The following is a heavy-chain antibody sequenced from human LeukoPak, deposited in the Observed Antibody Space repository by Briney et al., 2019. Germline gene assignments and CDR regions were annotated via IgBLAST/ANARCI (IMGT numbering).Heavy chain of an antibody. CDR3: AKGLDYYYYMDV. CDR2: IWYDGSNK. V-gene: IGHV3-33*06. J-gene: IGHJ6*03. D-gene: IGHD5/OR15-5a*01. CDR1: GFTFSSYG. Sequence: GGSLRLSCAASGFTFSSYGMHWVRQAPGKGLEWVAVIWYDGSNKYYADYVKGRFTISRDNSKNTLYLQMNSLRAEDTAVYCCAKGLDYYYYMDVWGKGTTVTVSS.